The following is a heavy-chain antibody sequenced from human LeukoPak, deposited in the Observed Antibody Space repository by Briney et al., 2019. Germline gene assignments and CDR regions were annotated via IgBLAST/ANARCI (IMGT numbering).Heavy chain of an antibody. Sequence: SETLFLTCTVSGXSISSYYWSWIRQPPGKGLEWIGYIYYSGSTNYNPSLKSRVTISVDTSKNQFSLKLSSVTAADTAVYYCARQDSSGWYIDYWGQGTLVTVSS. CDR2: IYYSGST. CDR1: GXSISSYY. J-gene: IGHJ4*02. CDR3: ARQDSSGWYIDY. D-gene: IGHD6-19*01. V-gene: IGHV4-59*01.